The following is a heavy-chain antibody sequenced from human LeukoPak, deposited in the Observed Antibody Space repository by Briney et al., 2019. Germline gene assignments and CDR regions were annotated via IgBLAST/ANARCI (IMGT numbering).Heavy chain of an antibody. CDR2: FDPEDGRR. V-gene: IGHV1-24*01. D-gene: IGHD6-13*01. CDR1: GYTLTDIS. CDR3: AREAWYSRSWCFQH. Sequence: ASVKVSCKGSGYTLTDISMHWVRQAPGKGLEWMGGFDPEDGRRMYAQKFQDRVTVTEDTSTDTAYMELSSLRSEDTAVYYCAREAWYSRSWCFQHWGQGTLVTVSS. J-gene: IGHJ1*01.